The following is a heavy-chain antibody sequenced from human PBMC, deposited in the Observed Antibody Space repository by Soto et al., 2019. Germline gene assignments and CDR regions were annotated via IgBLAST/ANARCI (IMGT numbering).Heavy chain of an antibody. CDR3: ARGAVIAPYGSGSYFDY. D-gene: IGHD3-10*01. CDR2: IYYSGST. Sequence: PSETLSLTCTVSGGSISSYYWSWIRRPPGKGLEWIGYIYYSGSTNYNPSLKSRVTISVDTSKNQFSLKLSSVTAADTAVYYCARGAVIAPYGSGSYFDYWGQGTLVTVSS. V-gene: IGHV4-59*01. CDR1: GGSISSYY. J-gene: IGHJ4*02.